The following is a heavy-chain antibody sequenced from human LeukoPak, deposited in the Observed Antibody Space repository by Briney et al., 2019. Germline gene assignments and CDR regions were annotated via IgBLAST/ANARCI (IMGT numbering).Heavy chain of an antibody. J-gene: IGHJ4*02. CDR2: IIPIFGTA. CDR1: GGTFSSYA. CDR3: ARTRRFLEWLSTTTYYFDY. D-gene: IGHD3-3*01. Sequence: ASVKVSCKASGGTFSSYAISWVRQARGQGLEWMGGIIPIFGTANYAQKFQGRVTITTDESTSTAYMELSSLRSEDTAVYYCARTRRFLEWLSTTTYYFDYWGQGTLVTVSS. V-gene: IGHV1-69*05.